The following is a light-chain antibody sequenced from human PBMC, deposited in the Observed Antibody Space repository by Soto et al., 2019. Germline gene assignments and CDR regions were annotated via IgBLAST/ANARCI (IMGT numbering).Light chain of an antibody. CDR3: QQYGSSRWT. V-gene: IGKV3-20*01. J-gene: IGKJ1*01. CDR2: GAS. CDR1: QSVSSSY. Sequence: EIVLTQSPGTLSLSPGEGATLSCRASQSVSSSYLAWYQQNRGQAPRLLIYGASTRATGTPDRFSGSGSGTDFTLTITRLEPEDFAVYYCQQYGSSRWTFGQGTKVDIK.